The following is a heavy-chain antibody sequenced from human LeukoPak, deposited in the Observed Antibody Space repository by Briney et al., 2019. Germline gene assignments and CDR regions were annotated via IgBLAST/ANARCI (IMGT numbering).Heavy chain of an antibody. CDR1: GGSISSYH. Sequence: PSEPLSLTCSVSGGSISSYHWSWIRQPAGKGLEWIGRSYTSGSTNYNPSVKSRVTMSVDTSKNQFSLKLSSVTAADTAVYYCARGHYGDLYYFDFWGKGTLVTVSS. CDR2: SYTSGST. CDR3: ARGHYGDLYYFDF. D-gene: IGHD4-17*01. V-gene: IGHV4-4*07. J-gene: IGHJ4*02.